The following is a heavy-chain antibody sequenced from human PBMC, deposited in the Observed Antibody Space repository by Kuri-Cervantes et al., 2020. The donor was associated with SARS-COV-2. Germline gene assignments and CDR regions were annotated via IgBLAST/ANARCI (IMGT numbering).Heavy chain of an antibody. V-gene: IGHV4-4*02. J-gene: IGHJ4*02. CDR2: IYRSGST. Sequence: SCAVSGGSISSSNWWSWVRQPPGKGLEWIGEIYRSGSTNYNPSLKSRVTISVDKSKNQFSLKLSSVTAADTAVYYCAKTPGYSYGALYFDYWGQGTLVTVSS. CDR1: GGSISSSNW. CDR3: AKTPGYSYGALYFDY. D-gene: IGHD5-18*01.